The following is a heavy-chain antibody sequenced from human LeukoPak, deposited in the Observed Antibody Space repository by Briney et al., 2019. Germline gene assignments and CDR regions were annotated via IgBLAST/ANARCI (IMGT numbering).Heavy chain of an antibody. V-gene: IGHV4-39*01. J-gene: IGHJ4*02. D-gene: IGHD2-21*01. CDR2: IYYNGRT. CDR3: ARRGGDVEY. CDR1: GGSIDSSTYY. Sequence: SETLSLTCTVSGGSIDSSTYYWGWIRQPPGKGLEWIGSIYYNGRTYYNPSLKSRVTISVDTSKNQFSLKLTSVTAADTAVYYCARRGGDVEYWGQGTLVTVSS.